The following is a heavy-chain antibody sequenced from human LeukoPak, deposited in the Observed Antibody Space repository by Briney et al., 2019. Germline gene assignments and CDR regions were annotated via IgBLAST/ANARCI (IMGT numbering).Heavy chain of an antibody. V-gene: IGHV4-59*08. Sequence: SETLSLTCTVSGGSISSYYWSWIRQPPGKGLEWSGYIYYSGSTNYNPSLKSRVTISVDTSKNQFSLKLSSVTAADTAVYYCATDSSGWSYGMDVWGQGTTVTVSS. D-gene: IGHD6-19*01. CDR2: IYYSGST. CDR1: GGSISSYY. J-gene: IGHJ6*02. CDR3: ATDSSGWSYGMDV.